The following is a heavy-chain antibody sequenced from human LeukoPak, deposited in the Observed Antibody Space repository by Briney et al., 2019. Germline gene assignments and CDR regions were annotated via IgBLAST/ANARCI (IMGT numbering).Heavy chain of an antibody. CDR2: INTDGSTT. V-gene: IGHV3-74*01. CDR1: GFTFSTYW. CDR3: ARDPNIVVVPAAVEEDY. J-gene: IGHJ4*02. D-gene: IGHD2-2*01. Sequence: PGGSLRLSCAGSGFTFSTYWMHWVRQAPGGGLVWVSGINTDGSTTSYADSVKGRFTISRDNAKNSLYLQMNSLRAEDTAVYYCARDPNIVVVPAAVEEDYWGQGTLVTVSS.